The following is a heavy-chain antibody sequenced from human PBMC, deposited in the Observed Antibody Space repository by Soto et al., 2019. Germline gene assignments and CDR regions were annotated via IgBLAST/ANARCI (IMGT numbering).Heavy chain of an antibody. V-gene: IGHV3-9*01. CDR2: ISWNSGSI. CDR3: AKGIGEDIAVAGSYFDY. J-gene: IGHJ4*02. Sequence: GGSLRLSCAASGFTFDDYAMHWVRQAPGKGLEWVSGISWNSGSIGYADSVKGRFTISRDNAKNSLYLQMNSLRAEDTALYYCAKGIGEDIAVAGSYFDYWGQGTLVTVSS. D-gene: IGHD6-19*01. CDR1: GFTFDDYA.